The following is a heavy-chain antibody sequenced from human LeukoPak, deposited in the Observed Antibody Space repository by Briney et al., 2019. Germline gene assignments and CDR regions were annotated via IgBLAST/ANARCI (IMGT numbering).Heavy chain of an antibody. CDR1: GYTFTSNY. V-gene: IGHV1-46*01. CDR2: IYPRDGSA. J-gene: IGHJ4*02. Sequence: ASVRVSCKASGYTFTSNYIHWVRQAPGQGLEWMGMIYPRDGSASYAQKFQGRVTVTRDTSTSAVHMELSGLRSEDTAVYYCARDQEGFDYWGQGTLVTVSS. CDR3: ARDQEGFDY.